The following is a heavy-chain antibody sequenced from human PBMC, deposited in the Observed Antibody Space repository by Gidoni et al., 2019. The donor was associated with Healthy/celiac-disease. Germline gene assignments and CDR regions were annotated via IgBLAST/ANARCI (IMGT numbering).Heavy chain of an antibody. CDR2: INHSGST. D-gene: IGHD3-9*01. J-gene: IGHJ6*02. Sequence: QVQLQQWGAGLLKPSETLSLTCAVYGGSFSGYYWSWIRQPPGKGLEWIGEINHSGSTNYNPSLKSRVTISVDTSKNQFSLKLSSVTAADTVVYYCTGLYYYYYGMDVWGQGTTVTVSS. V-gene: IGHV4-34*01. CDR3: TGLYYYYYGMDV. CDR1: GGSFSGYY.